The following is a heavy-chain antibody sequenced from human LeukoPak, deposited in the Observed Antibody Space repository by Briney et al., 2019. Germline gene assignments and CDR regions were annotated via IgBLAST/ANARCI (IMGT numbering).Heavy chain of an antibody. Sequence: SETLSLTCTVSGGSLSSYYWSWIRQPPGKGLEWIGYIYYSGGTNYNPSLKSRVTISVDTSKNQFSLKLSSVTAADTAVYYCARDGGVVAPFDYWGQGTLVTVSS. CDR1: GGSLSSYY. D-gene: IGHD3-16*01. CDR2: IYYSGGT. CDR3: ARDGGVVAPFDY. J-gene: IGHJ4*02. V-gene: IGHV4-59*01.